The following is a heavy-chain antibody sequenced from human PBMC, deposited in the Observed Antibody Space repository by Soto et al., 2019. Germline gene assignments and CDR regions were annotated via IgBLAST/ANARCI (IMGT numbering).Heavy chain of an antibody. D-gene: IGHD6-13*01. CDR2: VSYDGNHK. CDR3: AKDVVQQLVLHYGMDV. CDR1: GFTFRSFG. Sequence: QVQLVESGGGVIQPGTSLSLSCGSSGFTFRSFGMYWVRQAPGKGLEWVAVVSYDGNHKYYADSVKGRFTVSRDNAKNMLSLQMNSLRGEDTAVYYCAKDVVQQLVLHYGMDVWGQGTTVTVSS. V-gene: IGHV3-30*18. J-gene: IGHJ6*02.